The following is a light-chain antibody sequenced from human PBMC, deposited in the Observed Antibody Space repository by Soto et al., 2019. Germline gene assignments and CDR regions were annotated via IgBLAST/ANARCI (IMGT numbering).Light chain of an antibody. V-gene: IGKV3-11*01. CDR1: QSVSSY. CDR2: DAS. Sequence: EIVLTQSPATLSLSPGERATLSCRASQSVSSYLAWYQQKPGQAPRLLIYDASNRATGIPARFSGSGSGTDFTLTISSLEPEDFAVYYCQQCRNWPITFGQGTRLEIK. CDR3: QQCRNWPIT. J-gene: IGKJ5*01.